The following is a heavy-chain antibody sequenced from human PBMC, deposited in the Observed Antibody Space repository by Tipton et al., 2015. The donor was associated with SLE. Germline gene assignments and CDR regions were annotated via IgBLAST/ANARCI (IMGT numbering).Heavy chain of an antibody. CDR3: ARDAYGDSTVLLDY. D-gene: IGHD4-17*01. CDR2: IWYDGSNK. V-gene: IGHV3-33*08. Sequence: SLRLSCAASGFTFSSYGMHWVRQAPGKGLEWVAVIWYDGSNKYYADSVRGRFTISRHNSKNTLYLQMNNLRPEDTAVYYCARDAYGDSTVLLDYWGQGTLVTVSS. J-gene: IGHJ4*02. CDR1: GFTFSSYG.